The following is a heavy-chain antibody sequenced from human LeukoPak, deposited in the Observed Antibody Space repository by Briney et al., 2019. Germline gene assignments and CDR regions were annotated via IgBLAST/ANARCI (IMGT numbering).Heavy chain of an antibody. CDR1: GGTFSSYA. CDR2: IIPIFGTA. V-gene: IGHV1-69*06. J-gene: IGHJ4*02. CDR3: ATGGYDSSGYYYPFIIDY. Sequence: SVKVSCKASGGTFSSYAISWVRQAPGQGLEWMGGIIPIFGTANYAQKFQGRVTITADKSTSTAYMELSSLRSEDTAVYYCATGGYDSSGYYYPFIIDYWGQGTLVTVSS. D-gene: IGHD3-22*01.